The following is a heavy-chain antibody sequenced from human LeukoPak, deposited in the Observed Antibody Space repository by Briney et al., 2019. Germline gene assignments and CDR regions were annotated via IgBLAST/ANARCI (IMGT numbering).Heavy chain of an antibody. D-gene: IGHD3-22*01. CDR3: ARAATTMIVASDY. CDR2: ISGSRSTI. J-gene: IGHJ4*02. V-gene: IGHV3-48*01. Sequence: PGGSLRLSCAASGFTFSDHGMHWVRQAPGKGLEWVSYISGSRSTIYYADSVKGRFTISRANAKNSLYLQINSLGAEDTAMYYCARAATTMIVASDYWGQGTLVTVSS. CDR1: GFTFSDHG.